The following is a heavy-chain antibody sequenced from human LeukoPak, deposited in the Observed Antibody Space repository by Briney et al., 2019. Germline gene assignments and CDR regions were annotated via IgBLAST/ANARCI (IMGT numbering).Heavy chain of an antibody. V-gene: IGHV3-23*01. J-gene: IGHJ4*01. D-gene: IGHD2-15*01. Sequence: GGSLRLSCAASGFTFSSYAMSWVRQAPGKGLEWVSAISGSGGSTYYADSVKGRFTISRDNSKNTLYLQMNSPRAEDTAVYYCAKDSDMXLXXSXXXXXDYWXXGTLVTVS. CDR3: AKDSDMXLXXSXXXXXDY. CDR2: ISGSGGST. CDR1: GFTFSSYA.